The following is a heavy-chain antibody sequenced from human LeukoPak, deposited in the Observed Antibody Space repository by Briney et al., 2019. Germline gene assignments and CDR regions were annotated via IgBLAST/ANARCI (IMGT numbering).Heavy chain of an antibody. D-gene: IGHD2-2*01. V-gene: IGHV1-46*01. Sequence: ASVKVSCKASGYTFTSYYMHWVRQAPGQGLEWMGIINPSGGSTSYAQKFQGRVTMTRDTSTSTVYMELGSLRSEDTAVYYCARVGLYCSSTSCPENWGQGTLVTVSS. J-gene: IGHJ4*02. CDR1: GYTFTSYY. CDR3: ARVGLYCSSTSCPEN. CDR2: INPSGGST.